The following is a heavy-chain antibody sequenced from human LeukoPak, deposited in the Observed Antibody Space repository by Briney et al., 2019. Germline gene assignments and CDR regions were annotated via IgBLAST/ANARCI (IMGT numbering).Heavy chain of an antibody. CDR2: IKQDGSEK. J-gene: IGHJ4*02. Sequence: PGGSLRLPCAASGFTFSSYWMSWVRQAPGKGLEWVANIKQDGSEKYYVDSVKGRFTISRDNAKNSLYLQMNSLRAEDTAVYYCARGLGGSGSYYRSGKGGKLYFDYWGQGTLVTVSS. CDR1: GFTFSSYW. D-gene: IGHD3-10*01. V-gene: IGHV3-7*01. CDR3: ARGLGGSGSYYRSGKGGKLYFDY.